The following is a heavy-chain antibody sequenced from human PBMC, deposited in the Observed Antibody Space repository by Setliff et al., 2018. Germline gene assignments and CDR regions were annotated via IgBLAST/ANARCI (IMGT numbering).Heavy chain of an antibody. CDR1: GGSFSGYY. CDR2: INHSGST. J-gene: IGHJ5*02. V-gene: IGHV4-34*01. CDR3: AKGPDSSGYQGWFDP. D-gene: IGHD3-22*01. Sequence: SETLSLTCTVYGGSFSGYYWSWIRQPPGKGLEWIGEINHSGSTNYNPSLKSRVTISVDTSKNQFSLKLSSVTAADTAVYYCAKGPDSSGYQGWFDPWGQGTLVTVSS.